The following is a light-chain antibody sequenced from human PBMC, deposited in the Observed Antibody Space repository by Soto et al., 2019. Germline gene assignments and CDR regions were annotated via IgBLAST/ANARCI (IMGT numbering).Light chain of an antibody. J-gene: IGLJ2*01. V-gene: IGLV2-14*01. CDR3: SSYTSSSVV. CDR2: DVS. CDR1: SSDVGGYNY. Sequence: QSALTQPASVSGSPGQSITISCTGTSSDVGGYNYVSWYQQHPGKAPKLMIYDVSNRPSGVSNRFSGSKSGNTASLTISWLQAEDEADYYSSSYTSSSVVFGGGTKLTVL.